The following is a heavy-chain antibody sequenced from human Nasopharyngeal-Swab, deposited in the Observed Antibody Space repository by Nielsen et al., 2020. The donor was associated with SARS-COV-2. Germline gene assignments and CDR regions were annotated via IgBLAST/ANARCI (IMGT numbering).Heavy chain of an antibody. CDR1: GFTFSSYW. CDR2: IKQDGSEK. V-gene: IGHV3-7*03. D-gene: IGHD1-1*01. J-gene: IGHJ5*02. CDR3: ASSRTTQNWFDP. Sequence: ESLKISCAASGFTFSSYWMSWVRQAPGKGLEWVANIKQDGSEKYYVDSVKGRFTISRDNAKNSLYLQMNSLRAEDTAVYYCASSRTTQNWFDPWGQGTLVIVSS.